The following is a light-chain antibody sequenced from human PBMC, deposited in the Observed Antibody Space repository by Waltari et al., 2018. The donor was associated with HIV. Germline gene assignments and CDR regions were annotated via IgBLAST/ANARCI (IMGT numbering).Light chain of an antibody. J-gene: IGKJ4*01. CDR3: QQYATSPLT. Sequence: ELVLTQSPGTLSLSPGERATLSCRASPGVGSNYLAWYQQKPGQAPRLRIYVASTRATGIPDRFSGSGSGTDFTLTISRLEPEDCAVYYCQQYATSPLTFGGGTKVEIK. CDR2: VAS. V-gene: IGKV3-20*01. CDR1: PGVGSNY.